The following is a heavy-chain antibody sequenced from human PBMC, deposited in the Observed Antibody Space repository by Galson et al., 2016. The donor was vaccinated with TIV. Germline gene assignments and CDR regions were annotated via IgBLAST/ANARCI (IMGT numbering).Heavy chain of an antibody. CDR2: IDKDGNEK. J-gene: IGHJ4*02. Sequence: LRLSCAASGSTFGNYWMSWVRQAPGKGLEWVANIDKDGNEKYYVDSVKGRFTISRDNAKNSLYLQMNSLRAEDTAIYYCSIDYRWGFDYWGQGTLVTVSS. CDR3: SIDYRWGFDY. CDR1: GSTFGNYW. V-gene: IGHV3-7*01. D-gene: IGHD7-27*01.